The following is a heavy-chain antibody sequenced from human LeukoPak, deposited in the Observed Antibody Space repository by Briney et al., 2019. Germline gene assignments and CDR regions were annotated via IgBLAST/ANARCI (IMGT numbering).Heavy chain of an antibody. CDR2: ISSSGSTI. Sequence: PGGTLRLSCAGSGFTFSTHGMNWVRQAPGKGLEWVSYISSSGSTIYYADSVKGRFTISRDNAKNSLYLQMNSLRAEDTAVYYCARDLSYSGSYTDYWGQGTLVTVSS. J-gene: IGHJ4*02. CDR3: ARDLSYSGSYTDY. CDR1: GFTFSTHG. D-gene: IGHD1-26*01. V-gene: IGHV3-48*04.